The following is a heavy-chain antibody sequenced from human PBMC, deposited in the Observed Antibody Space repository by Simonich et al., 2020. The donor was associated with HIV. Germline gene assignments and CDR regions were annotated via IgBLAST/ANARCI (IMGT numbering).Heavy chain of an antibody. CDR2: IYHSGRT. CDR3: AREGGGYCSSTSCRYYYYGMDV. CDR1: GGSISSGYY. D-gene: IGHD2-2*01. V-gene: IGHV4-38-2*02. Sequence: QLQLQESDPGLVKPSETLSLTCTVSGGSISSGYYWGWIRQPPGKGLEWIGSIYHSGRTYYNPSLKSRVTISVDTSKNQFSLKLSSVTAADTAVYYCAREGGGYCSSTSCRYYYYGMDVWGQGTTVTVSS. J-gene: IGHJ6*02.